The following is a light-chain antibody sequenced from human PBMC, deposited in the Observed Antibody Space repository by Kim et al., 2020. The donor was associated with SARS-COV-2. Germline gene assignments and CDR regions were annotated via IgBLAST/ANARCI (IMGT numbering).Light chain of an antibody. CDR1: QSVNNL. Sequence: SASVDDRVTITCRASQSVNNLLAWWQQKPGKPPRLLIYQASSLENGMPSRFSGSGYGTEFTLTISNLQPDDFATYYCQQYDTYGYTFGQGTKLEI. J-gene: IGKJ2*01. V-gene: IGKV1-5*03. CDR3: QQYDTYGYT. CDR2: QAS.